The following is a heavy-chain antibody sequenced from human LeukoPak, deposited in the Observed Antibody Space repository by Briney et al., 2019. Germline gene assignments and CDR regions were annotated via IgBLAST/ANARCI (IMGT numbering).Heavy chain of an antibody. D-gene: IGHD6-19*01. Sequence: ASVKVSCKASGYTFTSYGISWVRQAPGQGLEWMGIINPSGGSTSYAQKFQGRVTMTRDTSTSTVYMELSSLRSEDTAVYYCARDDSSGWYVFDYWGQGTLVTVSS. CDR2: INPSGGST. CDR3: ARDDSSGWYVFDY. V-gene: IGHV1-46*01. J-gene: IGHJ4*02. CDR1: GYTFTSYG.